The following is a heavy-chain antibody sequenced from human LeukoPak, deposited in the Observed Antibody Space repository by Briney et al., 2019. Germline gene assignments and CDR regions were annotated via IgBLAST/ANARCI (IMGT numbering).Heavy chain of an antibody. J-gene: IGHJ6*02. Sequence: SETLSLTCAVYGGSFSGYYWSWIRQPPGKGLEWIGEINHSGSTNYNPSLKSRVTISVDTSKNQFSLKLSSVTAADTAVYYCARRGSWSLDVWGQGTTVTVSS. V-gene: IGHV4-34*01. CDR2: INHSGST. D-gene: IGHD6-13*01. CDR1: GGSFSGYY. CDR3: ARRGSWSLDV.